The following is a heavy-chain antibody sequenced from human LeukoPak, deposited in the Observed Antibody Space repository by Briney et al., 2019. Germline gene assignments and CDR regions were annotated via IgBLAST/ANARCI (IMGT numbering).Heavy chain of an antibody. D-gene: IGHD2-15*01. J-gene: IGHJ4*02. Sequence: PGGSLRLCCAASGFTFSNAWMSWVRQAPGKGLEWVGRIKSKTDGGTTDYAAPVKGRVTISRDDSKNTLYLQMNSLKTEDTAVYYCTTAPLGYCSGGSCYDYWGQGTLVTVSS. CDR1: GFTFSNAW. CDR2: IKSKTDGGTT. V-gene: IGHV3-15*01. CDR3: TTAPLGYCSGGSCYDY.